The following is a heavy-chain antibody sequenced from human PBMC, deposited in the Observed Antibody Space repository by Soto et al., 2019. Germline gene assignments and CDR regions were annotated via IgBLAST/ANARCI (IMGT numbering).Heavy chain of an antibody. D-gene: IGHD4-17*01. CDR2: ISGSGGST. CDR1: GFTFSSYA. Sequence: EVQLLESGGGLVQPGGTLRLSCAASGFTFSSYAMSWVRQAPGKGLEWVSAISGSGGSTYYADSVKGRFTISRDNSKNTLYLQMNSLRAEDTAVYYCAKDLSKTVTTGADYWGQGTLVTVSS. CDR3: AKDLSKTVTTGADY. V-gene: IGHV3-23*01. J-gene: IGHJ4*02.